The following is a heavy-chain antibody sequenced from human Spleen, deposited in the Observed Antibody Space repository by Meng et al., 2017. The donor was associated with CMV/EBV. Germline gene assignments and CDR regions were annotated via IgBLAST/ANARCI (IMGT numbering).Heavy chain of an antibody. J-gene: IGHJ5*01. Sequence: GGSLRLSCAASGFTFRTYGMHWVRQAPGKGLEWVAFIRHDGSNKYYADSVKGRFTISRDNSKNTLYLQMIILRAEDTAVYYCATGRTACYSLCFDSWGHGTLVTVSS. D-gene: IGHD2-21*02. CDR3: ATGRTACYSLCFDS. CDR1: GFTFRTYG. CDR2: IRHDGSNK. V-gene: IGHV3-30*02.